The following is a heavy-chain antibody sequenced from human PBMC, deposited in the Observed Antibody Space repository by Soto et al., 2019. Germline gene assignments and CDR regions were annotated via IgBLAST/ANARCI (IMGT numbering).Heavy chain of an antibody. Sequence: ASVKVSCKASGYTFTGYYMHWVRQAPGQGLKWMGWINPNSGGTNYAQKFQGRVTMTRDTSISTAYMELSRLRSDDTAVYYCARDLPPFITGTMVATDYYGMDVWGQGTTVTVSS. CDR1: GYTFTGYY. V-gene: IGHV1-2*02. CDR3: ARDLPPFITGTMVATDYYGMDV. D-gene: IGHD1-7*01. CDR2: INPNSGGT. J-gene: IGHJ6*02.